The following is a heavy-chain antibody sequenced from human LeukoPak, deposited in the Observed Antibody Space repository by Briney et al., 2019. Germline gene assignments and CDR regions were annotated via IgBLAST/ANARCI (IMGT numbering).Heavy chain of an antibody. J-gene: IGHJ4*02. CDR3: ARARNNWNYKFDY. D-gene: IGHD1-7*01. V-gene: IGHV1-2*02. Sequence: GASVKVSCKASGYTFTGYYMHWVRQAPGQGLEWMGWINPNSGGTNYAQKFQGRVTMTRDTSISTAYMELSRLRSDDTAVYYCARARNNWNYKFDYWGQGTLVTVSS. CDR2: INPNSGGT. CDR1: GYTFTGYY.